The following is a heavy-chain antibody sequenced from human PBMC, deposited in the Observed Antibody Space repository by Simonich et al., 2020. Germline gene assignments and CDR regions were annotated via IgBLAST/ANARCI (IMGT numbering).Heavy chain of an antibody. CDR1: GYSISSGYY. CDR2: IYHSGRI. CDR3: ARVGYSNYYYYGMDV. Sequence: QVQLQESGPGLVKPSETLSLTCAVSGYSISSGYYWGWIRQPPGKGLEWIGSIYHSGRIYSTPSPKSRVTISGDTSKNQFSLKLSSVTAADTAVYYCARVGYSNYYYYGMDVWGQGTTVTVSS. J-gene: IGHJ6*02. V-gene: IGHV4-38-2*01. D-gene: IGHD6-13*01.